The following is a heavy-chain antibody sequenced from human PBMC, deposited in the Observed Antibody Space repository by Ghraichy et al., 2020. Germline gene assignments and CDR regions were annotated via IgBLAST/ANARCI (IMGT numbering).Heavy chain of an antibody. D-gene: IGHD6-19*01. CDR1: GFTFSSYA. Sequence: GGSLRLSCAASGFTFSSYAMSWVRQAPGKGLEWVSAISGSGGSTYYADSVKGRFTISRDNSKNTLYLQMNSLRAEDTAVYYCAKFRRIAVAGIGANNWFDPWGQGTLVTVSS. V-gene: IGHV3-23*01. J-gene: IGHJ5*02. CDR3: AKFRRIAVAGIGANNWFDP. CDR2: ISGSGGST.